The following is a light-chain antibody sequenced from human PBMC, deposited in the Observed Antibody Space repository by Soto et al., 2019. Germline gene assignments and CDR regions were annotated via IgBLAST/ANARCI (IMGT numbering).Light chain of an antibody. V-gene: IGLV1-44*01. Sequence: QPVLTQPPSASGTPGQRVTISCSGSSSNIGRDTVNWYQQLPGTAPKLLIYSNNRRPAGVPDRFSGSKSGTSGSLAISGLLSEDEADYYCATWDDSLNGPVFGGGTKLTVL. J-gene: IGLJ2*01. CDR1: SSNIGRDT. CDR2: SNN. CDR3: ATWDDSLNGPV.